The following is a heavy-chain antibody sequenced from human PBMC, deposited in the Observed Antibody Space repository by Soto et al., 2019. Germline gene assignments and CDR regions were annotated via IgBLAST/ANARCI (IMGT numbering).Heavy chain of an antibody. D-gene: IGHD1-26*01. V-gene: IGHV3-33*01. J-gene: IGHJ4*02. CDR3: ARDNWELPYLFDY. Sequence: QVQLVESGGGVVQPGRSLRLSCAASGFTFSSYGMHWVRQAPGKGLEWVAVIWYDGSNKYYADSVKGRFTISRDNSKNTLYLQMNSLRAEDTAVYYCARDNWELPYLFDYWGQGTLVTVSS. CDR2: IWYDGSNK. CDR1: GFTFSSYG.